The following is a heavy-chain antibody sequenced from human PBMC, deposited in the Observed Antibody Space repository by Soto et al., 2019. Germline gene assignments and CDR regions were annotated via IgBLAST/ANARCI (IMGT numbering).Heavy chain of an antibody. CDR1: GFTFSSYA. V-gene: IGHV3-23*01. CDR3: AASIAARPKYFDY. D-gene: IGHD6-6*01. CDR2: ISGGGGST. J-gene: IGHJ4*02. Sequence: GGSLRLSCAASGFTFSSYAMSWVRQAPGKGLEWVSAISGGGGSTYYADSVKGRFTISRDNSKNTLYLQMNSLRAEDTAVYYCAASIAARPKYFDYWGQGTLVTVSS.